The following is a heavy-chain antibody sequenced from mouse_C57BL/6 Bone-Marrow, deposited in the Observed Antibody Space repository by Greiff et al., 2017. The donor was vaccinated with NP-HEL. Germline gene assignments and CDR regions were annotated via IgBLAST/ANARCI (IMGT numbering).Heavy chain of an antibody. D-gene: IGHD2-1*01. CDR3: ARRGVVTTGFAY. CDR2: IHPNSGST. Sequence: QVQLQQPGAELVKPGASVKLSCKASGYTFTSYWMHWVKQRPGQGLEWIGMIHPNSGSTNYNEKFKSKATLTVDKSSSTAYMQLSSLTSEDSAVYYCARRGVVTTGFAYWGQGRLVTVSA. CDR1: GYTFTSYW. V-gene: IGHV1-64*01. J-gene: IGHJ3*01.